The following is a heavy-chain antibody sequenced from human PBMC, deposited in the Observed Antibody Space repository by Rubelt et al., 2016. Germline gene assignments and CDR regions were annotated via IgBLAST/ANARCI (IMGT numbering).Heavy chain of an antibody. Sequence: QLQLQESGPGLVKPSETLSLTCTVSGGSISSSSYYWGWIRQPPGKGLEWIGSIYYSGSTYHNPSLKRRVTISVDTSKIQFALKLSSVTAADTAVYYCARDRWVATRGFDYWGQGTLVTVSS. J-gene: IGHJ4*02. CDR2: IYYSGST. V-gene: IGHV4-39*07. CDR3: ARDRWVATRGFDY. D-gene: IGHD5-12*01. CDR1: GGSISSSSYY.